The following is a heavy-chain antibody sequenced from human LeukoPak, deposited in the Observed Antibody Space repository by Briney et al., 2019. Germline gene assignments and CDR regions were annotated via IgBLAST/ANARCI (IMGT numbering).Heavy chain of an antibody. J-gene: IGHJ5*02. CDR2: IYPGDSDT. D-gene: IGHD3-10*01. V-gene: IGHV5-51*01. Sequence: GESLKISCKGSGYSFTNYWIGWVRQMPGKGLEWMGIIYPGDSDTRYSPSFQGQVTISADKSISTAYLQWSGLKASDTAMYYCARRGIGSGGYFVYAWFDPWGQGTLVTVSS. CDR1: GYSFTNYW. CDR3: ARRGIGSGGYFVYAWFDP.